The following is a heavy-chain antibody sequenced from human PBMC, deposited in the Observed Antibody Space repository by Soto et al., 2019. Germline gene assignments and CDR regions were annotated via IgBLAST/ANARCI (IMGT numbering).Heavy chain of an antibody. V-gene: IGHV1-69*02. CDR3: ARDEGHMSFYDSRGYHY. Sequence: QVHLVQSGAEVKKPGSSVTISCKASGGTFSNHTITWVRQATGQGLEWMGRIIPLLDISNYGQKFRGRITMTADKATVTAYIELSGLTSEDTAIYFCARDEGHMSFYDSRGYHYWGQGTVVTVSS. CDR1: GGTFSNHT. CDR2: IIPLLDIS. J-gene: IGHJ4*02. D-gene: IGHD3-22*01.